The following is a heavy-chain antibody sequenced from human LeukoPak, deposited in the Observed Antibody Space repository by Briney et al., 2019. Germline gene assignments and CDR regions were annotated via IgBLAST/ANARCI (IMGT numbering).Heavy chain of an antibody. CDR2: IYYSGST. CDR3: ARGLELLDY. Sequence: SETLSLTCTVSGGSISSYYWSWIRQPPGKGLEWIGYIYYSGSTNYNPSLKSRVTISVDTSKNQFFLKLSSVTAAETAVYYCARGLELLDYWGQGTLVTVSS. D-gene: IGHD1-7*01. J-gene: IGHJ4*02. CDR1: GGSISSYY. V-gene: IGHV4-59*01.